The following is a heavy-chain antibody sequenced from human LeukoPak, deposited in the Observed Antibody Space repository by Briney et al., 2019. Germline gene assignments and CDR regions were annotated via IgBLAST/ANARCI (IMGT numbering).Heavy chain of an antibody. CDR1: GGTFSSYA. CDR3: AVYPYCSSTSCYTFYYFDY. J-gene: IGHJ4*02. D-gene: IGHD2-2*02. CDR2: IIPNFGTA. Sequence: SVKVSCKASGGTFSSYAISWVRQAPGQGLEWMGGIIPNFGTANYAQKFQGRVTITADESTSTAYMELSSLRSEDTAVYYCAVYPYCSSTSCYTFYYFDYWGQGTLVTVSS. V-gene: IGHV1-69*13.